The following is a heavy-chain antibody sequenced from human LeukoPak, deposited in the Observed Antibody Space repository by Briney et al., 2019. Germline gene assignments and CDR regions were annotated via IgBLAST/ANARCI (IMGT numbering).Heavy chain of an antibody. CDR2: ISGGGDIT. D-gene: IGHD6-19*01. CDR3: AKDGSDPAQWLAVNYFHY. J-gene: IGHJ4*02. Sequence: QAGGSLRLSCAASGFNFANHAMSWVRQTAGKGLEWVSAISGGGDITYYADSVKGRFTISRDNSKDTLFLQMHSLRPGDTAVYYCAKDGSDPAQWLAVNYFHYWGQGTLVTVSS. CDR1: GFNFANHA. V-gene: IGHV3-23*01.